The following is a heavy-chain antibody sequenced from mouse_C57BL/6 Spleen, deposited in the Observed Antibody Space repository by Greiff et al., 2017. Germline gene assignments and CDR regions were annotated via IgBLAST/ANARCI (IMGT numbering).Heavy chain of an antibody. D-gene: IGHD2-3*01. Sequence: QVQLKQPGAELVKPGASVKLSCKASGYTFTSYWMQWVKQRPGQGLEWIGEIDPSDSYTNYNQKFKGKATLTVDTSSSTAYMQLSSLTSEDSAVYYCARFDGYCDYWGQGTTLTVSS. CDR1: GYTFTSYW. V-gene: IGHV1-50*01. J-gene: IGHJ2*01. CDR3: ARFDGYCDY. CDR2: IDPSDSYT.